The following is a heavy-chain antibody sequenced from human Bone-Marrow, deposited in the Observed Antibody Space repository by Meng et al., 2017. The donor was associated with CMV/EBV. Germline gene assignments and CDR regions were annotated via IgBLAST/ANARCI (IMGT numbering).Heavy chain of an antibody. Sequence: KASGYTFNIYAIPWVRQAPGQGLEWMGWITTANGNTKYSQKFQDRITITRDISASTGYMELSSLRSEDTTVYFCARGWGSGYDSFDNWGQGTLVTVSS. CDR3: ARGWGSGYDSFDN. CDR2: ITTANGNT. J-gene: IGHJ4*02. CDR1: GYTFNIYA. V-gene: IGHV1-3*04. D-gene: IGHD5-12*01.